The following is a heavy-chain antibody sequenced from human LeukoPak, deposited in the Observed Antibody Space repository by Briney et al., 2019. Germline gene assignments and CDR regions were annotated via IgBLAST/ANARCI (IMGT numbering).Heavy chain of an antibody. CDR3: ARQVSCDTTTCYAGMPPDY. V-gene: IGHV3-23*01. CDR2: ISGSDGST. CDR1: GYTFSRYA. D-gene: IGHD2-2*01. J-gene: IGHJ4*02. Sequence: GGSLRLSCAASGYTFSRYAMSWVRQTPEKGLEWVSVISGSDGSTYYADSVRGRFTISRDDSGNTLFLQMNSLRAEDTAVYYCARQVSCDTTTCYAGMPPDYWGQGTLVTVSS.